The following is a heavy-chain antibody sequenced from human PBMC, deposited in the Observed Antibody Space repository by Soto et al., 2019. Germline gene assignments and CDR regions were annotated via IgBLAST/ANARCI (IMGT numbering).Heavy chain of an antibody. CDR3: AKVRYSSPMGYYYGMDV. CDR2: IIHIFGTA. D-gene: IGHD6-19*01. V-gene: IGHV1-69*01. Sequence: QAQLEQSGGEVKKTGSSVKVSCKASRVAFSKFIVTWVRQAPGLGLEWVGGIIHIFGTANYAQKFQGRVTITADESTSTSYMEVNNLRSEDTAVYYCAKVRYSSPMGYYYGMDVWGQGTTVTVSS. CDR1: RVAFSKFI. J-gene: IGHJ6*02.